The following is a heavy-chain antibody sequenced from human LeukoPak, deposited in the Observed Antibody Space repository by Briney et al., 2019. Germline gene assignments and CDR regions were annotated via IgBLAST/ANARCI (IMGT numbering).Heavy chain of an antibody. CDR3: ARGGSGSYYKHDAFDI. Sequence: GASVKVSCKASGYTFTSYYMHWVRQAPGQGLEWMGIINPSGGSTSYAQKFQGRVTMTRDTSTSTVYMELSSLRSEDTAVYYCARGGSGSYYKHDAFDIWGQGTMVTVSS. D-gene: IGHD3-10*01. CDR2: INPSGGST. CDR1: GYTFTSYY. J-gene: IGHJ3*02. V-gene: IGHV1-46*01.